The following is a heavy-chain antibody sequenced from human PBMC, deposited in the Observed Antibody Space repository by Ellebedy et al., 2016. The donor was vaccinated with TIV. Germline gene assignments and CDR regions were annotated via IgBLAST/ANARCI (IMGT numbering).Heavy chain of an antibody. J-gene: IGHJ1*01. CDR3: ARGDYGFEYFQH. Sequence: ASVKVSXKASGYIFTSYGISWVRQAPGQGLEWMGWINTHDGDTNSAPKVQDRVTMTTDTSTNTAYMELSRLRSDDTAVYYCARGDYGFEYFQHWGQGTLVTVSS. CDR1: GYIFTSYG. CDR2: INTHDGDT. D-gene: IGHD3-3*01. V-gene: IGHV1-18*01.